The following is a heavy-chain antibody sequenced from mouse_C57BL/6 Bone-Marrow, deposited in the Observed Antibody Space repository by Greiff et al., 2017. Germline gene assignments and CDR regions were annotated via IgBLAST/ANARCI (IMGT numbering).Heavy chain of an antibody. D-gene: IGHD1-1*01. Sequence: QVTLKESGPGILQSSQTLSLTCSFSGFSLSTSGMGVSWIRQPSGKGLEWLAHIYWDDDKRYNPSLKSRLTISKDTSRNQVFLKITSVDTADTATYYCARVIYYYGSSFGGYAMDYWGQGTSVTVSS. V-gene: IGHV8-12*01. CDR1: GFSLSTSGMG. J-gene: IGHJ4*01. CDR2: IYWDDDK. CDR3: ARVIYYYGSSFGGYAMDY.